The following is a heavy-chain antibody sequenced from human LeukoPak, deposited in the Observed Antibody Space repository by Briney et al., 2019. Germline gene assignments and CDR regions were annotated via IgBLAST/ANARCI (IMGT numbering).Heavy chain of an antibody. V-gene: IGHV4-30-4*01. D-gene: IGHD5-24*01. CDR2: IYYSGST. Sequence: SQTLSLTCTVSGGSISSGDYYWSWIRQPPGKGLEWIGYIYYSGSTYYNPSLKSRVTISVDTSKNQFSLKLSSVTAADTAVYYCARDSRDGDRARYYYGMDVWGQGTTVTVSS. CDR1: GGSISSGDYY. CDR3: ARDSRDGDRARYYYGMDV. J-gene: IGHJ6*02.